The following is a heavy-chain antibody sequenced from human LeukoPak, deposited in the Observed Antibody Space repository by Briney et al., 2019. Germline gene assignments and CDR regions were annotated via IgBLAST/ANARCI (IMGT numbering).Heavy chain of an antibody. CDR3: ARRYGYSYGYYYYYMDV. CDR1: GGSISSSNW. CDR2: INHSGST. D-gene: IGHD5-18*01. J-gene: IGHJ6*03. Sequence: SETLSLTCAVSGGSISSSNWWSWVRQPPGKGLEWIGEINHSGSTNYNPSLKSRVTISVDTSKNQFSLKLSSVTAADTAVYYCARRYGYSYGYYYYYMDVWGKGTTVTVSS. V-gene: IGHV4-4*02.